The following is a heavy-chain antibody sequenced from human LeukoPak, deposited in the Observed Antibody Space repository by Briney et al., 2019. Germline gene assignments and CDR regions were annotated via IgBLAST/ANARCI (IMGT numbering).Heavy chain of an antibody. CDR3: ARGHYYDSSGYYP. CDR2: INHSGST. V-gene: IGHV4-34*01. J-gene: IGHJ5*02. Sequence: SETLSLTCAVYGGSFSGYYWSWIRQPPGKGLEWIGEINHSGSTNYNPSLKSRVTISGDTSKNQFSLKLSSVTAADTAVYYCARGHYYDSSGYYPWGQGTLVTVSS. D-gene: IGHD3-22*01. CDR1: GGSFSGYY.